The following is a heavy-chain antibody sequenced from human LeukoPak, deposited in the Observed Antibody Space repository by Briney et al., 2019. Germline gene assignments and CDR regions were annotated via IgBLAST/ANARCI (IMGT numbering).Heavy chain of an antibody. J-gene: IGHJ4*02. CDR3: ARSGSRELVLFDLGY. Sequence: GASVKVSCKASGYTFTGYYMHWVRQAPGQGLEWMGRINPNSGGTNYAQKFQGRVTMTRDTSISTAYMELSRLRSDDTAVYNCARSGSRELVLFDLGYWGQGTLVTVSS. D-gene: IGHD5-24*01. CDR2: INPNSGGT. V-gene: IGHV1-2*06. CDR1: GYTFTGYY.